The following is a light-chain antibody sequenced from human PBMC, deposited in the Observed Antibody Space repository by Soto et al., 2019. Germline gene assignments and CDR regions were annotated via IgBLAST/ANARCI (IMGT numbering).Light chain of an antibody. Sequence: EIVLTQSPATLYLSPGDRATLSCRASQSVEWYLAWSQQKPGQAPRLLIYDALKRATGTPDRFSGSGSGTDFTLTISRLEPEDVAVYYCQQRSNWPPITVGPGTKVDLK. CDR2: DAL. V-gene: IGKV3-11*01. CDR1: QSVEWY. J-gene: IGKJ3*01. CDR3: QQRSNWPPIT.